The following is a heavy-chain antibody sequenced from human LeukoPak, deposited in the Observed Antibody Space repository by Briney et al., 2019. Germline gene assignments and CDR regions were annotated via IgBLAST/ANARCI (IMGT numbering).Heavy chain of an antibody. Sequence: ASVKVSCKASGYTFTSYGISWVRQAPGQGLGWMGWISAYNGNTNYAQKLQGRVTMTTDTSTSTAYMELRSLRSDDTAVYYCAREPYCSSTSCPPADYWGQGTLVTVSS. J-gene: IGHJ4*02. D-gene: IGHD2-2*01. CDR3: AREPYCSSTSCPPADY. V-gene: IGHV1-18*04. CDR1: GYTFTSYG. CDR2: ISAYNGNT.